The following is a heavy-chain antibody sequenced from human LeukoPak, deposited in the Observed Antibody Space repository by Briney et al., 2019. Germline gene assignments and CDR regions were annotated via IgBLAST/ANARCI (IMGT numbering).Heavy chain of an antibody. CDR3: ARLVERGFDY. CDR1: GGSLSSHY. J-gene: IGHJ4*02. CDR2: IYYSGST. D-gene: IGHD1-1*01. Sequence: SETPSLPCTVSGGSLSSHYWGWIRQPPGKGLEWIGYIYYSGSTNYNPSLKSRVTISVDTSKNQFSLKLSSVTAADTAVYYCARLVERGFDYWGQGTLVTVSS. V-gene: IGHV4-59*08.